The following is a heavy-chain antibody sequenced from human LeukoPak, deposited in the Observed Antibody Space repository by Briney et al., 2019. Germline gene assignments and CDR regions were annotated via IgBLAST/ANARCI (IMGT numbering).Heavy chain of an antibody. Sequence: QAGGSLRLSCAASGFSLSNYWMHWVRQVPGQGLVWVSHMNSDGCIASYEDSVKGRFTISRDSAKNTLYLEINSLRADDTAVYYCARGGLSTTPIDLWGQGTLVTVSS. CDR2: MNSDGCIA. D-gene: IGHD1-1*01. CDR1: GFSLSNYW. CDR3: ARGGLSTTPIDL. J-gene: IGHJ5*02. V-gene: IGHV3-74*01.